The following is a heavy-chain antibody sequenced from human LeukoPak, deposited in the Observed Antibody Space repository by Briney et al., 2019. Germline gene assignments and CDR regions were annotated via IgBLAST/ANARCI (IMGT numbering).Heavy chain of an antibody. J-gene: IGHJ5*02. CDR2: IYTSGST. V-gene: IGHV4-4*07. D-gene: IGHD6-6*01. Sequence: SETLSLTCTVSGGSISSYYWCWIRQPAGKGLEWIGRIYTSGSTNYNPSLKSRVTMSVDTSKNQFSLKLSSVTAADTAVYYCARDRVAARPDWFDPWGQGTLVTVSS. CDR1: GGSISSYY. CDR3: ARDRVAARPDWFDP.